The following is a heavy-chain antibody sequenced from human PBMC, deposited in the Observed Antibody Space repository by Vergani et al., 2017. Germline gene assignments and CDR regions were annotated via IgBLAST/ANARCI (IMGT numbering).Heavy chain of an antibody. Sequence: QVQLVESGGGVVQPGRSLRLSCAASGFTFSSYGMHWVCQAPGKGLEWVAVIWYDGSNKYYADSVKGRFTISRDNSKNTLYLQMNSLRAEDTAVYYCARDNLERMVVGPDAFDIWGQGTMVTVSS. CDR3: ARDNLERMVVGPDAFDI. CDR2: IWYDGSNK. D-gene: IGHD1-1*01. J-gene: IGHJ3*02. CDR1: GFTFSSYG. V-gene: IGHV3-33*01.